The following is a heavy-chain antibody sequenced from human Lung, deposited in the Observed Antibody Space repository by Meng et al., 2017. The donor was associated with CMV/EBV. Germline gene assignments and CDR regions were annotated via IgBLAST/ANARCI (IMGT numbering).Heavy chain of an antibody. V-gene: IGHV1-69*02. CDR2: IIPILGIA. J-gene: IGHJ4*02. Sequence: QVPLVQSGGEVKKPGSSVQVSCKGSECTSSSYTNSWVRQAPGQGLEWMGRIIPILGIANYAQKCQGRVTITADKSTSTAYMELSSLRSEDTAVYYCASSIFGVVIISPLGYWGQGTLVTVSS. CDR3: ASSIFGVVIISPLGY. D-gene: IGHD3-3*01. CDR1: ECTSSSYT.